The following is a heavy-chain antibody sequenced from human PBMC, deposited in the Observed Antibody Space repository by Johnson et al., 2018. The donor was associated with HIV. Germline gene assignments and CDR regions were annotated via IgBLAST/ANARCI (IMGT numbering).Heavy chain of an antibody. CDR1: ELTSSNYA. D-gene: IGHD6-6*01. J-gene: IGHJ3*02. V-gene: IGHV3-23*04. CDR3: ARAGGSWDAFDI. Sequence: VQLVESGGGLVQPGGSLRLSCVASELTSSNYAISWVRQAPGQGLEWVSAISASGRDIYYGDSVKGRFTISRDNSKNTLYLQMNSLRAEDTAVYYCARAGGSWDAFDIWGQGTMVTVSS. CDR2: ISASGRDI.